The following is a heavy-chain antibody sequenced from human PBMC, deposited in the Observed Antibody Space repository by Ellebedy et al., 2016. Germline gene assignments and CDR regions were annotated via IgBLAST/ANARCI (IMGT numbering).Heavy chain of an antibody. CDR3: AKTTLRSTVTHVGAFDI. CDR1: GFTFSAYA. J-gene: IGHJ3*02. V-gene: IGHV3-23*01. CDR2: ISSSGGTT. Sequence: GGSLRLSXAASGFTFSAYAMSWVRQAPGKGLEWVSAISSSGGTTNYADSVKGRFTMSRDNSKSTLYLQMNNLRAEDTAVYYCAKTTLRSTVTHVGAFDIWGQGSMVTVSS. D-gene: IGHD4-17*01.